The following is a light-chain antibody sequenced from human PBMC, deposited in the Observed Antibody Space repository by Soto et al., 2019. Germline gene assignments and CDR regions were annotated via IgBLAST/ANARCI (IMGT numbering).Light chain of an antibody. CDR3: QKYNSAPLT. V-gene: IGKV2-30*01. Sequence: DVVLTQSPLSLPVTLGQPASISCRSSQSLEDSDGNTFLTWFQQRPGQSPRRLIYRVSTRDSGVPDRFSGSGSGTTFTLKISRVEAEDVGVYYCQKYNSAPLTFGGGAKVDIK. CDR1: QSLEDSDGNTF. CDR2: RVS. J-gene: IGKJ4*01.